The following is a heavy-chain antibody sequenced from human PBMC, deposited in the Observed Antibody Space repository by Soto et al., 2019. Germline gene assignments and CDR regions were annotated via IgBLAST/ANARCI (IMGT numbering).Heavy chain of an antibody. J-gene: IGHJ6*02. CDR1: GYTFTNYY. V-gene: IGHV1-46*01. Sequence: ASVKVSCKASGYTFTNYYIDWVRQAPGQGLEWMGIINPNGGSTTYVQKFQGRVTMTRDTSTSTVYMELSSLRSEDTAVYYCAKDLGARTYYSYGMDVWGQGTTVIVSS. CDR3: AKDLGARTYYSYGMDV. CDR2: INPNGGST.